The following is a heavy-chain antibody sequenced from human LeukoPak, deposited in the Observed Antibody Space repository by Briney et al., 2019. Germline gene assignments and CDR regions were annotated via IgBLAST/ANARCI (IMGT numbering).Heavy chain of an antibody. CDR2: IYHSGST. CDR3: ARAYSSGYYLDY. Sequence: PSETLSLTCAVSGGSISSGGYSWSWIRQPPGKGLEWIGYIYHSGSTYYNPSLKSRVTISVDRSKNQFSLELSSVTAADTAVYYCARAYSSGYYLDYWGQGTLVTVSS. D-gene: IGHD3-22*01. J-gene: IGHJ4*02. CDR1: GGSISSGGYS. V-gene: IGHV4-30-2*01.